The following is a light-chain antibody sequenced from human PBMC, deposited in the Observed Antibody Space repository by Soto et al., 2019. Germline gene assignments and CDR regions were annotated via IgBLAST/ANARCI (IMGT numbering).Light chain of an antibody. V-gene: IGKV3-15*01. CDR1: QSVSSN. CDR3: QQYNNWPYT. Sequence: EIVMTQSPATLSVSPGERATLSFRASQSVSSNLAWYQQKPCQASRLCIYCASTRATGIPATFSGSGSGTEFTITSSSLQTEVFAGYYGQQYNNWPYTFGQGTKLEIK. J-gene: IGKJ2*01. CDR2: CAS.